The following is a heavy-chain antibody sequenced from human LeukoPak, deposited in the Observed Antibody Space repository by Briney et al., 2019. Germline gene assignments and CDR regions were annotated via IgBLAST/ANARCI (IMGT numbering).Heavy chain of an antibody. Sequence: GGSLRLSCAASGFTFSSYEMNWVRQAPGKGLEWVSSISGSGGRTYYTDSVKGRFTISRDNSKNTLYLQMNSLRAEDTAEYYCAKAGRGGAITMVRGVKGDYYYMDVWGKGTTVSISS. CDR3: AKAGRGGAITMVRGVKGDYYYMDV. V-gene: IGHV3-23*01. D-gene: IGHD3-10*01. CDR2: ISGSGGRT. CDR1: GFTFSSYE. J-gene: IGHJ6*03.